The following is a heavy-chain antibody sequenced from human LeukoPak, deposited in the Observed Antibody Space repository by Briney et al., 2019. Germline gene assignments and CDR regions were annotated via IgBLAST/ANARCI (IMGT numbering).Heavy chain of an antibody. CDR3: ASSYGGNHQPNYYGMDV. CDR2: INHSGST. CDR1: GGSFSGYY. Sequence: SETLSLTCAVYGGSFSGYYWSWIRQPPGKGLGWIGEINHSGSTNYNPSLKSRVTISVDTSKNQFSLKLSSVTAADTAVYYCASSYGGNHQPNYYGMDVWGQGTTVTVSS. D-gene: IGHD4-23*01. J-gene: IGHJ6*02. V-gene: IGHV4-34*01.